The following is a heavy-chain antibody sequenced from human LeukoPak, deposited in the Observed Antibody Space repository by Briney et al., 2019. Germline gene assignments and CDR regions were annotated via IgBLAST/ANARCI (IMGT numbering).Heavy chain of an antibody. CDR3: ARGGNYYDSSGRLDY. CDR1: GGSFSGYY. J-gene: IGHJ4*02. V-gene: IGHV4-34*01. D-gene: IGHD3-22*01. Sequence: SETLSLTCTVSGGSFSGYYCTWIRQPPGKGLEWIGEINHSGSANYNPSLKSRVTISVDTSKNQFSLQLSSVTAADTAVYYCARGGNYYDSSGRLDYWGQGTLVTVSS. CDR2: INHSGSA.